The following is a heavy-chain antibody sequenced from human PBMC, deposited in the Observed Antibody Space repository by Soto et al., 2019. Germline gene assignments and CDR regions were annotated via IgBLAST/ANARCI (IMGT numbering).Heavy chain of an antibody. Sequence: GGSLRLSCAASGFTFSSYAMSWVRQAPGKGMEWVSAISGSGGSTYYADSVKGRFTISRDNAKSSLYLQMNSLRAEDTAVYYCARGLAVDSDYYYLYMDVWGTGTTLTVSS. J-gene: IGHJ6*03. CDR3: ARGLAVDSDYYYLYMDV. D-gene: IGHD3-16*01. CDR2: ISGSGGST. CDR1: GFTFSSYA. V-gene: IGHV3-23*01.